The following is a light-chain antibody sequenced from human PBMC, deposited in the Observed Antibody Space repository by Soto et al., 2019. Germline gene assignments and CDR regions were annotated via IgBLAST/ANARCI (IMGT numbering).Light chain of an antibody. CDR3: QQYNSAPRT. CDR2: GAS. J-gene: IGKJ1*01. Sequence: EHVWTQSPGTLSLSPGERAPLSCRASQSVSNNYLAWYQQKPVQAPRLLIYGASNRATGIPARFSGSGSGTDFTLTISSLQPEDVATYYCQQYNSAPRTFGQGTKVDI. CDR1: QSVSNNY. V-gene: IGKV3-20*01.